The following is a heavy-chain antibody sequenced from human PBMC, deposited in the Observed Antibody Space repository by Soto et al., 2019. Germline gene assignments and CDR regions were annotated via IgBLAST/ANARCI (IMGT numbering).Heavy chain of an antibody. Sequence: QLQLKESGPGLVKSSETLSLTCSVSGDSISNSRFYWAWIRQPPGEGLEWIGSIYNTGNAYYNPCLNSRATIYVHTSKTQFSLKLPSVTAADTALYYCAGDYFDGSDYTTNWVDPWGQGALVTVSS. CDR2: IYNTGNA. V-gene: IGHV4-39*07. J-gene: IGHJ5*02. CDR3: AGDYFDGSDYTTNWVDP. D-gene: IGHD3-22*01. CDR1: GDSISNSRFY.